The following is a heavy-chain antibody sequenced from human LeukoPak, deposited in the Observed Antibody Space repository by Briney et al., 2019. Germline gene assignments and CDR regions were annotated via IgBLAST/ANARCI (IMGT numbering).Heavy chain of an antibody. CDR2: IYYSGST. V-gene: IGHV4-30-4*08. D-gene: IGHD3-22*01. CDR1: GGSISSGDYY. Sequence: SETLSLTCTVSGGSISSGDYYWSWIRQPPGKGLQWIVHIYYSGSTYYNPSLKSRITISLDTSKNQFSLRLSSVTAADTAVYYCARVPGESSGYPYFDHWGQGTLVTVSS. CDR3: ARVPGESSGYPYFDH. J-gene: IGHJ4*02.